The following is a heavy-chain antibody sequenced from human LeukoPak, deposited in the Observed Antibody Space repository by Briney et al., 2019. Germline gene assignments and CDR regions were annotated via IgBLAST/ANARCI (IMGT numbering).Heavy chain of an antibody. CDR2: INHRGST. V-gene: IGHV4-34*01. CDR1: GGSFSGYY. D-gene: IGHD2-15*01. CDR3: VILTPYYYYYYMDV. J-gene: IGHJ6*03. Sequence: SETLSLTCAVYGGSFSGYYWSWIRQPPGKGLEWIGEINHRGSTNYNPSLKSRVTISVDTSKNQFSLKLSSVTAADTAVYYCVILTPYYYYYYMDVWGKGTTVTISS.